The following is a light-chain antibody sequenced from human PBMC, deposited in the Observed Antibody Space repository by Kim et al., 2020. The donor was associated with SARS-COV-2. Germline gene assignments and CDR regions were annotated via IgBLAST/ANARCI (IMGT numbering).Light chain of an antibody. J-gene: IGLJ3*02. CDR2: RDS. V-gene: IGLV3-9*01. CDR3: QVWDSSTWV. Sequence: SYELTQPLSVSVALGQTARITCGGNNIGSKNVHCYQQKPGQAPVLVIYRDSNRPSGIPERFSGSNSGNTATLTISRAQAGDEADYYCQVWDSSTWVFGGG. CDR1: NIGSKN.